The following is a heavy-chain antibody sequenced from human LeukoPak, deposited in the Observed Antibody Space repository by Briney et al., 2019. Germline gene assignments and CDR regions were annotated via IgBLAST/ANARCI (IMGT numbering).Heavy chain of an antibody. V-gene: IGHV1-18*01. J-gene: IGHJ3*02. CDR1: GYTFTSYG. Sequence: ASVEVSCKASGYTFTSYGISWVRQAPGQGLEWMGWISAYNGNTNYAQKLQGRVTMTTDTSTSTAYMELRSLRSDDTAVYYCAGGIVGAPYDAFDIWGQGTMVTVSS. CDR3: AGGIVGAPYDAFDI. CDR2: ISAYNGNT. D-gene: IGHD1-26*01.